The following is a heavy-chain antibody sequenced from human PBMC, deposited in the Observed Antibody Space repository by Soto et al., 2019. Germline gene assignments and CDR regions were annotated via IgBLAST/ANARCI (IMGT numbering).Heavy chain of an antibody. CDR2: IWYDGSNK. CDR1: GFTFSSYG. D-gene: IGHD5-18*01. J-gene: IGHJ4*02. CDR3: ARPSSVDTAMGYDL. Sequence: GGSLRLSCAASGFTFSSYGMHWVRQAPGKGLEWVAVIWYDGSNKYYADSVKGRFTISRDNSKNTLYLQMDSLKTEDTAVYYCARPSSVDTAMGYDLWGQGALVTVSS. V-gene: IGHV3-33*01.